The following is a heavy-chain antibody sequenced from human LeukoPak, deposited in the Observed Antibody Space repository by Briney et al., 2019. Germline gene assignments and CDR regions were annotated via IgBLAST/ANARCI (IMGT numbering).Heavy chain of an antibody. Sequence: SETLSLTCTVSGGSISSYYWGWIRQPAGKGLEWIGRIYTSGSTNYNPSLKSRVTMSVDTSKNQFSLKLSSVTAADTAVYYCAREPGYCSSTSCSSPFDYWGQGTLVTVSS. CDR3: AREPGYCSSTSCSSPFDY. J-gene: IGHJ4*02. V-gene: IGHV4-4*07. D-gene: IGHD2-2*03. CDR2: IYTSGST. CDR1: GGSISSYY.